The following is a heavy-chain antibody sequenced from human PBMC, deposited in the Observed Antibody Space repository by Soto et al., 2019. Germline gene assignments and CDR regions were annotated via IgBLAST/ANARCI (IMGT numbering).Heavy chain of an antibody. D-gene: IGHD3-22*01. V-gene: IGHV1-18*01. Sequence: GASVKVSCKASGYTFTSYGISWVRQAPGQGLEWMGWISAYNGNTNYAQKLQGRVTMTTDTSTSTAYKELRSLRSDGTAVYYCAKDYYDSSGYADYWGQGTLVTVSS. CDR3: AKDYYDSSGYADY. J-gene: IGHJ4*02. CDR2: ISAYNGNT. CDR1: GYTFTSYG.